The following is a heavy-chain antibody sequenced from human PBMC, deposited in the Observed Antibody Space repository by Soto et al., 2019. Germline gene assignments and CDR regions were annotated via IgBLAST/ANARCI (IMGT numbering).Heavy chain of an antibody. CDR2: ISCDGSNK. CDR1: GFTFSSSG. CDR3: AKTSYPYAFDV. J-gene: IGHJ3*01. Sequence: QVHLVESGGGVVQPGRSLRLSCSASGFTFSSSGMHWVRQAPGKGLEWVAFISCDGSNKYYAGSMKGRFTISRDNSKNTLSLHMSSLRAEDTALYYCAKTSYPYAFDVWGQGTMVTVSS. D-gene: IGHD2-2*01. V-gene: IGHV3-30*18.